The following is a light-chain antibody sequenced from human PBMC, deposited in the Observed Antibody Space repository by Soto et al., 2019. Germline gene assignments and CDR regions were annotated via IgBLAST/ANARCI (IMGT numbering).Light chain of an antibody. J-gene: IGKJ1*01. Sequence: VLTQSPATLAWSPRERATLSCRASQSIRNYLAWYQQKPGQAPRLLIYDASSRVTGVPARFSVSGSGTDFTLTISSLESEDFAVYYCRQRSNWPQTFGQGTKVDI. CDR3: RQRSNWPQT. V-gene: IGKV3-11*01. CDR2: DAS. CDR1: QSIRNY.